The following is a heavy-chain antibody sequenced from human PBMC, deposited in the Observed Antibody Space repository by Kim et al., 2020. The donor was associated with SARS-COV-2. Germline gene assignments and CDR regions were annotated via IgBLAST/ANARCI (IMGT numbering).Heavy chain of an antibody. D-gene: IGHD2-21*02. CDR2: IYPGDSDT. CDR3: ARGGAYYGGDCYSDAFDI. CDR1: GYSFTSYW. J-gene: IGHJ3*02. Sequence: GESLKISCKGSGYSFTSYWIGWVRQMPGKGLEWMGIIYPGDSDTRYSPSFQGQVTISADKSISTAYLQWSSLKASDTAMYYCARGGAYYGGDCYSDAFDIWGQGTMVTVSS. V-gene: IGHV5-51*01.